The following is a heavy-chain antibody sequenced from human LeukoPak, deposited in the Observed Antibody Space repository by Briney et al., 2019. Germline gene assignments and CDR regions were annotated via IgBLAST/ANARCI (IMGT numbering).Heavy chain of an antibody. CDR3: ARGYYYDSSAHNTDAFDI. CDR2: IYSGGGT. D-gene: IGHD3-22*01. J-gene: IGHJ3*02. CDR1: GFTFSSYA. V-gene: IGHV3-53*04. Sequence: GGSLRLSCAASGFTFSSYAMNWVRQAPGKGLEWVSIIYSGGGTYYADSVRGRFTISRHNSKSTLYLQMNSLRAEDTAVYYCARGYYYDSSAHNTDAFDIWGQGTMVTVSS.